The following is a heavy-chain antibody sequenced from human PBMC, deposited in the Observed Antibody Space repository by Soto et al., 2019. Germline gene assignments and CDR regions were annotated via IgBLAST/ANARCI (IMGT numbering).Heavy chain of an antibody. CDR3: ASSKAYYDSNGYYPYQFDY. Sequence: ASVKVSWKASGDTFTSYGIRWVRQAPGQGLEWMGWISAYNGNTNYAQKLQGRVTMTTDTSTSTAYMELRSLRSDDTAVYYCASSKAYYDSNGYYPYQFDYPGQGHLVTVSS. V-gene: IGHV1-18*01. J-gene: IGHJ4*02. CDR1: GDTFTSYG. CDR2: ISAYNGNT. D-gene: IGHD3-22*01.